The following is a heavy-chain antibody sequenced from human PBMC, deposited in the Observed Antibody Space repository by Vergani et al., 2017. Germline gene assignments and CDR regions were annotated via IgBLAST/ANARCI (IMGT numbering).Heavy chain of an antibody. J-gene: IGHJ5*02. D-gene: IGHD2-2*01. CDR2: ISYDGSNK. CDR3: ARDRSYCSSTSCSNWFDP. V-gene: IGHV3-30-3*01. CDR1: GFTFSSYA. Sequence: QVQLVESGGGVVQPGGSLRLSCAASGFTFSSYAMHWVRQAPGKGLEWVAVISYDGSNKYYADSVKGRFTISRDNSKNTLYLQMNSLRAEDTAVYYCARDRSYCSSTSCSNWFDPWGQGTLVTVSS.